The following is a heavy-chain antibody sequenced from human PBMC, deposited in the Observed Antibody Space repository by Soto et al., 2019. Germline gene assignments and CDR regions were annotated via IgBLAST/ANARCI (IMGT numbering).Heavy chain of an antibody. Sequence: EVQLVESGGGLVKPGGSLRLSCAASGFTFSSYSMNWVRQAPGKGLEWVSSISSSSSYIYYADSVKGRFTISRDNAKNSLYLQRNSLRAEDTAVYYCARLTSDDSSGYYCYWGQGTLVTVSS. V-gene: IGHV3-21*01. D-gene: IGHD3-22*01. J-gene: IGHJ4*02. CDR1: GFTFSSYS. CDR2: ISSSSSYI. CDR3: ARLTSDDSSGYYCY.